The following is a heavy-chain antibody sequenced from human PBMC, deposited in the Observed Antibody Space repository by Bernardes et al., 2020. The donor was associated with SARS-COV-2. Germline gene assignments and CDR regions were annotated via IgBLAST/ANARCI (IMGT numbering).Heavy chain of an antibody. J-gene: IGHJ4*02. Sequence: GGSLRLSCAASGFTFSNAWMSWVRQAPGKGLEWVGRIKSKTDGGATDYAAPVKGRFTISRDDSKKTLYLQMNSLKTEDTAVYYCTTVGWNLLWACDYWGQGTLVTVSS. CDR3: TTVGWNLLWACDY. CDR1: GFTFSNAW. D-gene: IGHD1-1*01. CDR2: IKSKTDGGAT. V-gene: IGHV3-15*01.